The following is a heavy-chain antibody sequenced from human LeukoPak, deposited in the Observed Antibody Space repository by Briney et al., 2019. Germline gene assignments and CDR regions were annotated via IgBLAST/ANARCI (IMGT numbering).Heavy chain of an antibody. Sequence: PSETLSLTCTVSGGSISSYYWSWIRQPPGKGLEWIGYIYHSGSTNYNPSLKSRVTISVDTSKNQFSLKLSSVTAADTAVYYCARTAGYFDYWGQGTLVTVSS. CDR2: IYHSGST. V-gene: IGHV4-59*01. CDR1: GGSISSYY. D-gene: IGHD6-13*01. J-gene: IGHJ4*02. CDR3: ARTAGYFDY.